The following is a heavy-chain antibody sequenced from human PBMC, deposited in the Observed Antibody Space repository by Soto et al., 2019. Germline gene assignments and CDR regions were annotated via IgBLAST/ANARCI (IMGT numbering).Heavy chain of an antibody. CDR2: AYYRSQWYY. Sequence: PSQTLSLTCAISGDSVSSNSAAWNWIRQSPSRGLEWLGRAYYRSQWYYDSAVSVRSRITVIPDTSKNQFSLQLNSVTPEDTAVNYCTKQKGNGRPYNGMDVWAQGTTVTVSS. D-gene: IGHD2-2*02. J-gene: IGHJ6*02. CDR1: GDSVSSNSAA. CDR3: TKQKGNGRPYNGMDV. V-gene: IGHV6-1*01.